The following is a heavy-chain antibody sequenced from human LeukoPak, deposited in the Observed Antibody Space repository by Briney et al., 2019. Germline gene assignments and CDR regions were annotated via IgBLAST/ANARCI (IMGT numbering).Heavy chain of an antibody. CDR2: ISGSGGST. D-gene: IGHD2-15*01. CDR3: AKALCSGGTCYRFDY. V-gene: IGHV3-23*01. J-gene: IGHJ4*02. CDR1: GFTFTSYA. Sequence: GGSLRLSCEASGFTFTSYAMSWVRQAPGKGLEWVSAISGSGGSTYSADSVKGRFTISRDNSKNTLYLQMNSLRAEDTAVYYCAKALCSGGTCYRFDYWGQGTLVTVSS.